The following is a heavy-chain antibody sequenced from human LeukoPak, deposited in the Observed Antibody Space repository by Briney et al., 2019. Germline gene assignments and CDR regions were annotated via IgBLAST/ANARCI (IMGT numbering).Heavy chain of an antibody. CDR2: IKSDGST. D-gene: IGHD3-22*01. Sequence: PGGSLRLSCAASGFTFSSFWMHWVRQAPGKGLVWVSRIKSDGSTNYADSVRGRFTISRDSAKNTVSLQMNSLRVEDTGVYYCARAPSEIGGYYPEYFRHWGQGTLVTVSS. V-gene: IGHV3-74*01. J-gene: IGHJ1*01. CDR3: ARAPSEIGGYYPEYFRH. CDR1: GFTFSSFW.